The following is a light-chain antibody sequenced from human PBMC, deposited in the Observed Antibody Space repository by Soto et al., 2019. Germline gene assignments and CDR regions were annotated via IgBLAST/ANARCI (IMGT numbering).Light chain of an antibody. Sequence: SVLTQPPSVSAAPGQKVTISCSGSSSNIGNNFVSWYQQHPGKAPKVLIYEVSKRPSGVSDRFSGSKSGNTASLTISGLQAEDEADYYCCSDAGRSTYVFGTGTKVTVL. V-gene: IGLV2-23*02. CDR2: EVS. CDR1: SSNIGNNF. J-gene: IGLJ1*01. CDR3: CSDAGRSTYV.